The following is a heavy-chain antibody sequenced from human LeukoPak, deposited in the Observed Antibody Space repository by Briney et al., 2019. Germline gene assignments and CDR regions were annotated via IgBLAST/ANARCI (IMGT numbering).Heavy chain of an antibody. Sequence: SETLSLTCAVYGGSFIGFHWNWIRQPPGKGLEWIGDINHSGSTNYNPSLTSRVTISVDPSKNQFSLNLSSVTAADTAVYYCARDSVTMVRGVISEPYYYYYMDVWGKGTTVTISS. CDR1: GGSFIGFH. J-gene: IGHJ6*03. D-gene: IGHD3-10*01. V-gene: IGHV4-34*01. CDR2: INHSGST. CDR3: ARDSVTMVRGVISEPYYYYYMDV.